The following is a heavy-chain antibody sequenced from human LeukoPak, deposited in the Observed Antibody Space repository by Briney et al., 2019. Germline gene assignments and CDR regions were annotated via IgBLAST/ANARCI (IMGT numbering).Heavy chain of an antibody. J-gene: IGHJ4*02. CDR1: GFTFSSYS. CDR3: CAGSGSYIY. D-gene: IGHD3-10*01. Sequence: PGGSLRLSCAASGFTFSSYSMNWVRQAPGTGLEWVSSISSGGSYRYYADSVKGRFTISRDNAKNSLYLQMNSLRAEDTAVYYCCAGSGSYIYWGQGTLVSVSS. CDR2: ISSGGSYR. V-gene: IGHV3-21*01.